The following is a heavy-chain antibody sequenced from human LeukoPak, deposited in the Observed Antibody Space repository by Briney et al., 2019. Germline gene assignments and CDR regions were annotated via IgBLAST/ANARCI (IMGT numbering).Heavy chain of an antibody. J-gene: IGHJ4*02. V-gene: IGHV3-11*01. D-gene: IGHD6-19*01. CDR2: ISSGGNEI. CDR1: GSNFRDYF. CDR3: ARQIAVAGLFDY. Sequence: GGSLRLSCAASGSNFRDYFMSWIRQAPGKGLEWLSYISSGGNEISYADSVKGRFFISRDNARNSLYLQINGLRAEDTAVYYCARQIAVAGLFDYWGQGSLVTVSS.